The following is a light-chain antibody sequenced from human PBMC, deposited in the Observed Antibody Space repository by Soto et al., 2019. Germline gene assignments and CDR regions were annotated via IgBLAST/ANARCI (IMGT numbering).Light chain of an antibody. CDR2: ASS. J-gene: IGKJ4*01. CDR3: QQSYSTPLT. CDR1: QGISSY. V-gene: IGKV1-39*01. Sequence: DIQMTQSPSSLSASVGDRVTITCRASQGISSYLNWYQQKPGKAPKLLTYASSSLQRGVPSSFSGSGSGTDFTLTISNLQPEDFATYYCQQSYSTPLTFGGGTKVEIK.